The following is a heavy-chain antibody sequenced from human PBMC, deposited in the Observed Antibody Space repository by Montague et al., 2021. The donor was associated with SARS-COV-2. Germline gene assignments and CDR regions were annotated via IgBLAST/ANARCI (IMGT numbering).Heavy chain of an antibody. CDR2: INHSGST. J-gene: IGHJ6*02. V-gene: IGHV4-34*01. Sequence: SETLSLTCAVYGGSFSGYYWSWIRQPPGKGLEWIGEINHSGSTNYNPSLKSRVTISVDTSENQFSLKLSSVTAADTVVYYCARVRYYGSGTSLGMDVWGQGTTVTVSS. CDR3: ARVRYYGSGTSLGMDV. CDR1: GGSFSGYY. D-gene: IGHD3-10*01.